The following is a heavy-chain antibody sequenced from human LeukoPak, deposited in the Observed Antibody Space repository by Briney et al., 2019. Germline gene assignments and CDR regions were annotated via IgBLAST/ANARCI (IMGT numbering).Heavy chain of an antibody. Sequence: PSETLSLTCTVSGGSISSSSYHWGWIRQPPGQGLEWIESFYYSGSTYYNPSLKSRVTISVDTSKNQFSLKLSSVTAADTAVYYCARVSSGYYDLLDYWGQGTRVTVSS. V-gene: IGHV4-39*01. J-gene: IGHJ4*02. CDR2: FYYSGST. CDR3: ARVSSGYYDLLDY. D-gene: IGHD3-22*01. CDR1: GGSISSSSYH.